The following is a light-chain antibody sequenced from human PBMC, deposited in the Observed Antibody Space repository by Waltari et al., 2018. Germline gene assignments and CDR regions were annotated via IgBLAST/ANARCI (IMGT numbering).Light chain of an antibody. Sequence: EIVLTQSPATLSLSPGERATLSCRASQSVGTYLAWYQQKPGQAPRLLISDASYRASGIPARFSGSGSGTDFTLTISSLEPEDFVIYYCQQRTDWPPLTFGGGTKVEIK. V-gene: IGKV3-11*01. J-gene: IGKJ4*01. CDR3: QQRTDWPPLT. CDR1: QSVGTY. CDR2: DAS.